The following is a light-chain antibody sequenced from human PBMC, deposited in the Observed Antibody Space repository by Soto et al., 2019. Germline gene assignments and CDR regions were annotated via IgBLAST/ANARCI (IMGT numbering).Light chain of an antibody. CDR2: SSN. CDR3: ATWDDSLNGVV. V-gene: IGLV1-44*01. CDR1: NSNIGANT. J-gene: IGLJ2*01. Sequence: QSVLTQPPSASGTPGQRVTIPCSGSNSNIGANTANWYQQLPGTAPKLLIYSSNQRPSGVPDRFSGSKSGTSASLAISGLQSEDEADYYCATWDDSLNGVVFDGGTKVTVL.